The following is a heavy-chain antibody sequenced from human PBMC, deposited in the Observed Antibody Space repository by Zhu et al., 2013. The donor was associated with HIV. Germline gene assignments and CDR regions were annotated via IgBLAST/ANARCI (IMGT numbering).Heavy chain of an antibody. Sequence: QVQLVQSGAEVKKPGSSVKVSCKASGGTFSSYAISWVRQAPGQGLEWMGGIIPIFGTANYAQKFQGRVTITADESTSTAYMELSSLRSEDTAVYYCARSRIVGAIFSWYFDLWGLAPWSLSPQ. CDR1: GGTFSSYA. CDR2: IIPIFGTA. V-gene: IGHV1-69*01. J-gene: IGHJ2*01. CDR3: ARSRIVGAIFSWYFDL. D-gene: IGHD1-26*01.